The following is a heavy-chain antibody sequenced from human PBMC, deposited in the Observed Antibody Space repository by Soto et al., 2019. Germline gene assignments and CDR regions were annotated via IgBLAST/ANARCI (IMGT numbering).Heavy chain of an antibody. J-gene: IGHJ6*02. CDR3: ARDRSSSGWYFVHYYGMDV. V-gene: IGHV3-33*01. CDR2: IWYDGSNK. D-gene: IGHD6-19*01. Sequence: PGGSLRLSCAASGFTFSSYGMHWVRQAPGKGLEWVAVIWYDGSNKYYADSVKGRFTISRDNSKNTLYLQMNSLRAEDTAVYYCARDRSSSGWYFVHYYGMDVWGQGTTVTVSS. CDR1: GFTFSSYG.